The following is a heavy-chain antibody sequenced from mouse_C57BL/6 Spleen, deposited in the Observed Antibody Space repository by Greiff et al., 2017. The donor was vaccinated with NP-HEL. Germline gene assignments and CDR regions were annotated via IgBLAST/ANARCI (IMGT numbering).Heavy chain of an antibody. D-gene: IGHD1-1*01. V-gene: IGHV6-6*01. CDR2: IRNKANNHAT. Sequence: EVKLVESGGGLVQPGGSMKLSCAASGFTFSDAWMDWVRQSQEKGLEWVAEIRNKANNHATYYAESVKGRFTISRDDSKIIVYLQMNSLRAEDTGIYYCTSGSSYPYWYFDVWGTGTTVTVSS. J-gene: IGHJ1*03. CDR3: TSGSSYPYWYFDV. CDR1: GFTFSDAW.